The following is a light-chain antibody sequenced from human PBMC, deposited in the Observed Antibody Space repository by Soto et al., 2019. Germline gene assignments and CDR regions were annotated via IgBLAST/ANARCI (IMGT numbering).Light chain of an antibody. CDR2: AAS. V-gene: IGKV3-20*01. J-gene: IGKJ2*01. CDR3: QQDDKSLYT. CDR1: QSIASTF. Sequence: ENVLTQSPGTLSLSPGERATLSCRASQSIASTFLAWYQQKPGQAPRLLIYAASSRATGIPDRFSGSGSGTDFTLTISRLEPEDFAVYYCQQDDKSLYTFGQGTKLEIK.